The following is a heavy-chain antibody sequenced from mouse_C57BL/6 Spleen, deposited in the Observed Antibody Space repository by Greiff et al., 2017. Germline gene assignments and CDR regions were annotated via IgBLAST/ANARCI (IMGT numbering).Heavy chain of an antibody. CDR2: INPSSGYT. V-gene: IGHV1-7*01. Sequence: QVQLQQSGAELAKPGASVKLSCKASGYTFTSYWMHWVKQRPGQGLEWIGYINPSSGYTKYNQKFKDKATLTADKSSSTAYMQLSSLTCEDSAVYYCAPLTSGFYAMDYWGQGTTVTVSS. CDR3: APLTSGFYAMDY. D-gene: IGHD2-12*01. CDR1: GYTFTSYW. J-gene: IGHJ4*01.